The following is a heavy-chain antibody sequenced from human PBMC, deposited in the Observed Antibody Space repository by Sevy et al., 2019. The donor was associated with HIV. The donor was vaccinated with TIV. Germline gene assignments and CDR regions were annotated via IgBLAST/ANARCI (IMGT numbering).Heavy chain of an antibody. J-gene: IGHJ4*02. CDR2: ISSSSSYI. Sequence: GGSLRISCAASGFTFSSYRMNWVRQAPGKGLEWVSSISSSSSYIYYADSVKGRFTISRDNAKNSLYLQMNSLRAEDTAVYYCASEMYYYDSSGYYTPNYFDYRGQGTLVTVSS. CDR3: ASEMYYYDSSGYYTPNYFDY. D-gene: IGHD3-22*01. V-gene: IGHV3-21*01. CDR1: GFTFSSYR.